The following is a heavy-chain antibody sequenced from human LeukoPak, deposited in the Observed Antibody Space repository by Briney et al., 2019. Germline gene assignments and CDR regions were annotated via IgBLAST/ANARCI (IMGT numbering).Heavy chain of an antibody. CDR2: ISAYNGNT. V-gene: IGHV1-18*01. Sequence: ASVKVSCKASGYTFTSYGISWVRQAPGQGLEWMGWISAYNGNTNYAQKLQGRATMTTDTSTSTAYMELRSLRSDDTAVYYCARDGGIMITFGGVIADAFDIWGQGTMVTVSS. CDR3: ARDGGIMITFGGVIADAFDI. CDR1: GYTFTSYG. D-gene: IGHD3-16*02. J-gene: IGHJ3*02.